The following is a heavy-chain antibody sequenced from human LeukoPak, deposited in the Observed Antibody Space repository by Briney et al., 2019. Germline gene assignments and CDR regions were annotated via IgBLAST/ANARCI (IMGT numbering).Heavy chain of an antibody. CDR1: GYTFTSYY. J-gene: IGHJ4*02. D-gene: IGHD1-26*01. CDR3: ARVRRTALGELFDY. Sequence: ASVKVSCKASGYTFTSYYMHWVRQAPGQGLEWMGWINPNSGVTNYAQKFQGRVTMTRDTSISTAYMELSRLRSDDTAVYYCARVRRTALGELFDYWGQGTLVTVSS. V-gene: IGHV1-2*02. CDR2: INPNSGVT.